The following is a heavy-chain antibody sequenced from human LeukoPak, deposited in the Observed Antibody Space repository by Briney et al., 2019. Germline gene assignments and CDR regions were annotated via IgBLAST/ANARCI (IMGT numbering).Heavy chain of an antibody. Sequence: PSETLSLTCAVYGGSFSGYYWSWIRQPPGKGLEWIGEINHSGSTNYNPSLKSRVTIPVDTSKNQFSLKLSSVTAADTAVYYCARGCNYYGSGSYYRKPFNYWGQGTLVTVSS. D-gene: IGHD3-10*01. J-gene: IGHJ4*02. V-gene: IGHV4-34*01. CDR3: ARGCNYYGSGSYYRKPFNY. CDR1: GGSFSGYY. CDR2: INHSGST.